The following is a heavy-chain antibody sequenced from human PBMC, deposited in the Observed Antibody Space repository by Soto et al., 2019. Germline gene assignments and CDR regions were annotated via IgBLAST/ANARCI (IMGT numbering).Heavy chain of an antibody. CDR3: VRVYFDWLLPDY. V-gene: IGHV1-18*01. D-gene: IGHD3-9*01. Sequence: QVQLVQSGAEVKKPGASVKVSCKASGYTFTSYGISWVRQAPGQGLEWMGWISAYNGNTNYSQKLQGRVTMTTDTPTSTAYMELRSLRTDDTAVYSCVRVYFDWLLPDYWGQGTLVTVSS. J-gene: IGHJ4*02. CDR2: ISAYNGNT. CDR1: GYTFTSYG.